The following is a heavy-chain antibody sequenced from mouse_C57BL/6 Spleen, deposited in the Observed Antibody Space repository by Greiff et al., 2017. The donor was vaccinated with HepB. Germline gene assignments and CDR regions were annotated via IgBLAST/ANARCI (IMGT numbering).Heavy chain of an antibody. J-gene: IGHJ4*01. D-gene: IGHD1-2*01. CDR1: GFTFSDYG. Sequence: EVMLVESGGGLVKPGGSLKLSCAASGFTFSDYGMHWVRQAPEKGLEWVAYISSGSSTIYYADPVKGRFTISRDNAKNTLFLQMTSLRSEDTAMYYCARPTLPYAMDYWGQGTSVTVSS. V-gene: IGHV5-17*01. CDR2: ISSGSSTI. CDR3: ARPTLPYAMDY.